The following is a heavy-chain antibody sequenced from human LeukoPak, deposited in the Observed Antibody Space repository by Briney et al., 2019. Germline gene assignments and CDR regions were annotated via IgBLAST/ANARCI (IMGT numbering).Heavy chain of an antibody. J-gene: IGHJ4*02. CDR3: ARRGSWFGVDY. D-gene: IGHD3-10*01. CDR1: GGSISSYY. Sequence: SETLSLTCTVSGGSISSYYWSWIRQPPGKGLEWIGYIYYSGSTNYNPSLKSRVTISVDESKNQFSLKLSSVTAADTAVYYCARRGSWFGVDYWGQGTLVTVSS. CDR2: IYYSGST. V-gene: IGHV4-59*12.